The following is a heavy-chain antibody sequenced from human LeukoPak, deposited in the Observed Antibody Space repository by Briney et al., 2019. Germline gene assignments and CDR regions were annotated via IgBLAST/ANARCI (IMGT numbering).Heavy chain of an antibody. D-gene: IGHD5-24*01. V-gene: IGHV4-34*01. CDR3: ARAGRDGYNRSYYYYYMDV. J-gene: IGHJ6*03. CDR2: INHSGST. Sequence: PSETLSLTCAVYGGSFSGCYWSWIRQPPGKGLEWIGEINHSGSTNYNPSLKSRVTISVDTSKNQFSLKLSSVTAADTAVYYCARAGRDGYNRSYYYYYMDVWGKGTTVTVSS. CDR1: GGSFSGCY.